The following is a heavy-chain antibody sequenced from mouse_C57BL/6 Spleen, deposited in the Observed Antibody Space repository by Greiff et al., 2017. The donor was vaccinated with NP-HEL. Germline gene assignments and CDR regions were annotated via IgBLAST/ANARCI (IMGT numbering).Heavy chain of an antibody. CDR1: GYAFSSYG. CDR2: IYPGDGDT. V-gene: IGHV1-80*01. CDR3: TRGETAQGGFAY. Sequence: VKLVESGAELVKPGASVKISCKASGYAFSSYGMNWVKQRPGKGLEWIGQIYPGDGDTNYNGKFKGKATLTADKSSSTAYMQLSSLTSEDSAVYFCTRGETAQGGFAYWGQGTLVTVSA. D-gene: IGHD3-2*02. J-gene: IGHJ3*01.